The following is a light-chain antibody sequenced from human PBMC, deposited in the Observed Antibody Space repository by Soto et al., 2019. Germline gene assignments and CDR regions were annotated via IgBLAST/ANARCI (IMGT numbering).Light chain of an antibody. CDR2: SAS. J-gene: IGKJ4*01. Sequence: EIVLTQSPGTLSLSPGERATLSCRASQIVSSSYLAWYQQKPGQAPRLLINSASSRATGIPDRFGGSESGTDFSRYISRLEAEDSAVYYCRQYGSSPLTYGGGTKVEIK. CDR1: QIVSSSY. CDR3: RQYGSSPLT. V-gene: IGKV3-20*01.